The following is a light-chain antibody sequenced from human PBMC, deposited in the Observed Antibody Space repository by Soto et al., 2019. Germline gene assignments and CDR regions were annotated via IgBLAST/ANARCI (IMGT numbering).Light chain of an antibody. V-gene: IGKV3-15*01. J-gene: IGKJ1*01. CDR1: QSVRSH. CDR3: QQYNNRPPET. Sequence: VMTRDPATLSVSPGETVTLHRRVSQSVRSHLAWYQQQPGQAPRLLSYGASTRANGIPARFSGSGSGTEFILTISSIQSPAFAVYDCQQYNNRPPETFGQGTKVDI. CDR2: GAS.